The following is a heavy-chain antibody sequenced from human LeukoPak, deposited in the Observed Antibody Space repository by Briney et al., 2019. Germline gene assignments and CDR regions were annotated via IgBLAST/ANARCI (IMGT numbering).Heavy chain of an antibody. D-gene: IGHD6-19*01. Sequence: SETLSLTCTVSGGSISSYYWSWIRQPPGKGLEWIGYIYYSGSTNYNPSLKSRVTILVDTSKNQFSLKLSSVTAADTAVYYCARSRIAVAGPNFDYWGQGTLVTVSS. CDR2: IYYSGST. CDR1: GGSISSYY. J-gene: IGHJ4*02. CDR3: ARSRIAVAGPNFDY. V-gene: IGHV4-59*01.